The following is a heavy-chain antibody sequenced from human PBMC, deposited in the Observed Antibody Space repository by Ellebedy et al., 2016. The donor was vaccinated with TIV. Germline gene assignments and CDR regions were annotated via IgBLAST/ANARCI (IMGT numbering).Heavy chain of an antibody. V-gene: IGHV4-34*01. Sequence: SETLSLXXAVYGGSFSGYYWSWIRQPPGKGLEWIGEINHSGSTNYNPSLKSRVTISVDTSKNQFSLKLSSVTAADTAVYYCARGGRWFNPWGQGTLVTVSS. CDR3: ARGGRWFNP. CDR1: GGSFSGYY. CDR2: INHSGST. J-gene: IGHJ5*02.